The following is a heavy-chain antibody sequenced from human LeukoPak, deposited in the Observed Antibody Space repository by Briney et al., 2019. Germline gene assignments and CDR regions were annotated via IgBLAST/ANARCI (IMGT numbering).Heavy chain of an antibody. J-gene: IGHJ4*02. CDR2: IGPGGDI. V-gene: IGHV3-48*01. Sequence: GGSLRLSCVAPGFSSTAYSMNCVRQAPGRGLEWISYIGPGGDIYYADSVTGRFTVSRDIAKNSLYLQMNGLRVEDTAVYYCARRFDSWGQGTLVTVSS. CDR1: GFSSTAYS. CDR3: ARRFDS.